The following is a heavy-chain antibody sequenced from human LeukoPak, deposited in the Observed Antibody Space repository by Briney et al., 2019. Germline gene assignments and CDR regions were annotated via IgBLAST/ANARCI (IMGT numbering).Heavy chain of an antibody. J-gene: IGHJ5*02. V-gene: IGHV4-34*01. Sequence: SETLSLTCAVYGGSFSGYYWSWIRQPPGKGLEWIGEINHSGSTNYNPSLKSRVTISVDTSKNQFSLKLSSVTAADTAVYYSARRVTMVRGVNWFDPWGQGTLVTVSS. CDR1: GGSFSGYY. CDR2: INHSGST. D-gene: IGHD3-10*01. CDR3: ARRVTMVRGVNWFDP.